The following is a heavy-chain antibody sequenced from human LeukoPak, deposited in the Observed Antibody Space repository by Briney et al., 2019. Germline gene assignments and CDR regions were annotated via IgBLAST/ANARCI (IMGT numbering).Heavy chain of an antibody. Sequence: ASVKVSCKASGYTFTGYYMHWVRQAHGQGLEWMGWINPNSGGTNYAQKFQGRVTMTRDTSISTAYMELNRLRSDDTAVYYCARDFFMITFGGVINDAFDIWGQGTMVTVSS. J-gene: IGHJ3*02. CDR2: INPNSGGT. V-gene: IGHV1-2*02. D-gene: IGHD3-16*01. CDR3: ARDFFMITFGGVINDAFDI. CDR1: GYTFTGYY.